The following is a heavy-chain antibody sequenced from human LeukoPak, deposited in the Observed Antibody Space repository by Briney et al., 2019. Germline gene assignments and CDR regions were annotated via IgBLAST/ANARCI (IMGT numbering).Heavy chain of an antibody. CDR2: IKQDGSEK. J-gene: IGHJ4*02. D-gene: IGHD4-11*01. CDR1: GFTFSHYW. V-gene: IGHV3-7*01. Sequence: GGSLRLSCAASGFTFSHYWMSWVRQAPGKGLEWVANIKQDGSEKYYVDSMKGRFTISRDNAKNSLYLQMNSLRAEDTAVYYCAAGGYDYTSPVDYWGQGTLVTVSS. CDR3: AAGGYDYTSPVDY.